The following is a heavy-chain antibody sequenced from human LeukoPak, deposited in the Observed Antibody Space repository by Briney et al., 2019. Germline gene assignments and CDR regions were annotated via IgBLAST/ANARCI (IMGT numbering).Heavy chain of an antibody. V-gene: IGHV2-70*04. D-gene: IGHD3-16*02. CDR2: IDWDDDK. CDR3: ARMVISSYYFDY. J-gene: IGHJ4*02. CDR1: GFSLSTSGMR. Sequence: SGPALVKPPQTLTLTCTFSGFSLSTSGMRVSWIRQPPGKALEWLARIDWDDDKFYSTSLKTRLTISKDTSKNQVVLTMTNMDPVDTATYYCARMVISSYYFDYWGQGTLVTVSS.